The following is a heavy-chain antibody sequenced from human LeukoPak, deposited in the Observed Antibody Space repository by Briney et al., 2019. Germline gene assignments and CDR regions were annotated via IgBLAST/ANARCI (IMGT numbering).Heavy chain of an antibody. Sequence: GGSLRLSCAASGFTFTSYSMNWVRQAPGRGLEWVSSISSSSTYIYYADSVKGRFTISRDNAKNSLYLQMNSLRSEDTAVYYCARGEWELFLDYWGQGTLVTVSS. J-gene: IGHJ4*02. V-gene: IGHV3-21*04. D-gene: IGHD1-26*01. CDR1: GFTFTSYS. CDR3: ARGEWELFLDY. CDR2: ISSSSTYI.